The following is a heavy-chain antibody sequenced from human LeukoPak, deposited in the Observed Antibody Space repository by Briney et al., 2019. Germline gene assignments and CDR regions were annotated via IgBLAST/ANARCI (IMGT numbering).Heavy chain of an antibody. CDR2: IKEDGSEK. D-gene: IGHD1-20*01. J-gene: IGHJ4*02. Sequence: PGGSLRLSCAASGFTFSSYWMTWVRQAPGQGLEWVANIKEDGSEKNYVDSVKGRFTVSRDNAKNSLYLQMNSLRVEDTGVYYCARDKWNPGYWGQGTLVTVSS. CDR3: ARDKWNPGY. V-gene: IGHV3-7*01. CDR1: GFTFSSYW.